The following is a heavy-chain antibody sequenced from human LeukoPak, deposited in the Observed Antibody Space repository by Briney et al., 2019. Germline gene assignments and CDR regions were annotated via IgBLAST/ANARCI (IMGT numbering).Heavy chain of an antibody. J-gene: IGHJ4*02. CDR1: GFTFSSYG. D-gene: IGHD3-10*01. CDR2: ISYDGSNK. V-gene: IGHV3-30*18. Sequence: GGSLRLSCAASGFTFSSYGMHWVRQAPGKGLEWVAVISYDGSNKYYADSVKGRFTISRDNSKNTLYLQMNSLRAEDTAVYYCAKREVSQAVFDYWGQGTLVTVSS. CDR3: AKREVSQAVFDY.